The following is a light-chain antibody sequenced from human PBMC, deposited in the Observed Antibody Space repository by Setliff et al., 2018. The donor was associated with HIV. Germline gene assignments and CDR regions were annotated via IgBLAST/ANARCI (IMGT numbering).Light chain of an antibody. CDR2: DVT. CDR3: CSYAARQTSHV. V-gene: IGLV2-11*01. Sequence: QSVLTQPRSVSGSPGQSVTISCTGTSSDVGGYDYVSWIQQQPGKAPKLMIYDVTRRPSGVPDRFSGSRSGNTASLTISGLQADDEAYYYCCSYAARQTSHVFGTGTKVTVL. J-gene: IGLJ1*01. CDR1: SSDVGGYDY.